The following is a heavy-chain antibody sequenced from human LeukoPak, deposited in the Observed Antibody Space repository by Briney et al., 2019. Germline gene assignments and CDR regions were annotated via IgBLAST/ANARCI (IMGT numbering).Heavy chain of an antibody. CDR1: GDSVSRNSVA. CDR3: ARDYNVGSSGYSPLDI. J-gene: IGHJ3*02. CDR2: TYYTSKWYN. Sequence: SQTLSLTCAVSGDSVSRNSVAWNWIRQSPSRGLEWLGRTYYTSKWYNDYAVSVKSRITINADTSKNQFSLQLNSVTPEDTAVYYCARDYNVGSSGYSPLDIWGQGTMVTVSS. V-gene: IGHV6-1*01. D-gene: IGHD3-22*01.